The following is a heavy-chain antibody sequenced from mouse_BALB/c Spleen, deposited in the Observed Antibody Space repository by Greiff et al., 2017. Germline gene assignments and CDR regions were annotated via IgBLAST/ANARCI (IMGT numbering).Heavy chain of an antibody. CDR2: ISSGGST. CDR1: GFTFSSYA. V-gene: IGHV5-6-5*01. CDR3: ARGQYGRYFDY. D-gene: IGHD2-10*02. J-gene: IGHJ2*01. Sequence: EVHLVESGGGLVKPGGSLKLSCAASGFTFSSYAMSWVRQTPEKRLEWVASISSGGSTYYPDSVKGRFTISRDNARNILYLQMSSLRSEDTAMYYCARGQYGRYFDYWGQGTTLTVSS.